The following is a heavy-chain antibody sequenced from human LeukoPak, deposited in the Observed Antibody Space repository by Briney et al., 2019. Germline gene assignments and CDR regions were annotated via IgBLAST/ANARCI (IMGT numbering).Heavy chain of an antibody. CDR2: TYYRSTWYN. Sequence: SQTLSLTCAISGDSVSSNSVTWNWIRQSPSRGLEWLGRTYYRSTWYNDYAVSVRGRITVNPDTSKNQFSLHLNSVTPEDTAVYSCERSRTHNDCFTPGGRETRVTVPS. CDR3: ERSRTHNDCFTP. D-gene: IGHD1-14*01. J-gene: IGHJ5*02. V-gene: IGHV6-1*01. CDR1: GDSVSSNSVT.